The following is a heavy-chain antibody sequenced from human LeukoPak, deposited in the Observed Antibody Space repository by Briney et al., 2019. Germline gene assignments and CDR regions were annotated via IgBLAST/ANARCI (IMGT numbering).Heavy chain of an antibody. D-gene: IGHD3-22*01. V-gene: IGHV3-48*03. CDR1: GFTFSSYE. CDR3: ARDVYDSSGYYIDY. J-gene: IGHJ4*02. CDR2: ISSSGSTI. Sequence: GGSLRVSCAASGFTFSSYEMNWVRQAPGKGLEWVSYISSSGSTIYYADSVKGRFTISRDNAKNSLYLQMNSLRAEDTAVYYCARDVYDSSGYYIDYWGQGTLVTVSS.